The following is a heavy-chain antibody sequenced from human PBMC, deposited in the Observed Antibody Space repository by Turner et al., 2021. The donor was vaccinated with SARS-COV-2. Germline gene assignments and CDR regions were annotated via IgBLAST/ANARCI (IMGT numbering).Heavy chain of an antibody. CDR2: IHPSGTT. J-gene: IGHJ4*02. CDR1: GGSFSGYY. D-gene: IGHD2-15*01. Sequence: QVQLHQCGAGLLKPSETLSLTCAVYGGSFSGYYWTWIRQPPEKGLEWIGEIHPSGTTYHNPALKGRVTMSVDTSKNQFYLKVSSVTAADTAVYYCAKGDDSRKSGLLWGQGTLVTVSS. V-gene: IGHV4-34*01. CDR3: AKGDDSRKSGLL.